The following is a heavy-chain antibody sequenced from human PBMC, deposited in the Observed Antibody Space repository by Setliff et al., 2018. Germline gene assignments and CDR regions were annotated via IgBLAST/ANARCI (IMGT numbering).Heavy chain of an antibody. CDR1: GGSISSYY. J-gene: IGHJ6*03. D-gene: IGHD6-19*01. CDR3: AREQWLDPPGYYYMDV. V-gene: IGHV4-4*07. Sequence: SETLSLTCTVSGGSISSYYWSWIRQPAGKGLEWIGHIYIGGSANYNPSLKSRVTMSIDTSKSQFSLKLDSVTAADMAVYYCAREQWLDPPGYYYMDVWAKGTTVTVSS. CDR2: IYIGGSA.